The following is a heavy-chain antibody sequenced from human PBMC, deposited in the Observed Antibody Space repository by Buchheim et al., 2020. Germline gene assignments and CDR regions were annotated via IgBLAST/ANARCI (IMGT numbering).Heavy chain of an antibody. D-gene: IGHD4-17*01. V-gene: IGHV3-23*01. Sequence: EVQLLESGGGLVQPGGSLRLSCAASGFTFSSYAMSWVRQAPGKGLEWVSAISGSGGSTYYADSVKGRFTISRDNSQNTLYLQMNSLRAEDTAVYYCAKVEGPIPTVTTWGDYFDYWGQGTL. J-gene: IGHJ4*02. CDR3: AKVEGPIPTVTTWGDYFDY. CDR1: GFTFSSYA. CDR2: ISGSGGST.